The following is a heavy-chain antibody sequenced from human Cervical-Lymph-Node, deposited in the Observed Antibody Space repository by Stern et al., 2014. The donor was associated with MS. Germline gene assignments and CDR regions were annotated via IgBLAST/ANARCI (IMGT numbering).Heavy chain of an antibody. J-gene: IGHJ4*02. CDR3: AREHTAMGFGY. CDR2: IDPSGGST. V-gene: IGHV1-46*01. CDR1: GYTFTSYY. D-gene: IGHD5-18*01. Sequence: VQLVQSGAEVKKPGASVKVSCKASGYTFTSYYVHWVRQAPGEGLEWMGIIDPSGGSTSYAQKSQGRVTLTRDTSTSTVYMELNSLRSDDTAMYYCAREHTAMGFGYWGQGTLVTVSS.